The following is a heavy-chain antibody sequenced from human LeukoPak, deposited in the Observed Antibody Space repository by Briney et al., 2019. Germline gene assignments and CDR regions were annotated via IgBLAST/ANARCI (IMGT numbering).Heavy chain of an antibody. CDR1: GGSISSSSYY. D-gene: IGHD6-13*01. Sequence: SETLSLTCTVSGGSISSSSYYWGWIRKPPGKGLEWIGSIYYSGSTYYNPSLKSRVTISVDTSKTQFSLKLSSVTAADTAAYYCARRQLIAGHFDYWGQGTLLTVSS. CDR2: IYYSGST. V-gene: IGHV4-39*01. CDR3: ARRQLIAGHFDY. J-gene: IGHJ4*02.